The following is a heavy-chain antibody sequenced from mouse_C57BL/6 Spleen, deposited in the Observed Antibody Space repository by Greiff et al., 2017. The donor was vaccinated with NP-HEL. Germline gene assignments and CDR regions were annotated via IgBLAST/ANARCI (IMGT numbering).Heavy chain of an antibody. CDR3: ARGLDDGYYGKFAY. CDR1: GYSITSGYY. V-gene: IGHV3-6*01. D-gene: IGHD2-3*01. CDR2: ISYDGSN. Sequence: EVQLQQSGPGLVKPSQSLSLTCSVTGYSITSGYYWNWIRQFPGNKLEWMGYISYDGSNNYNPSLKNRISITRDTSKNQFFLKLNSVTTEDTATYYCARGLDDGYYGKFAYWGQGTLVTVSA. J-gene: IGHJ3*01.